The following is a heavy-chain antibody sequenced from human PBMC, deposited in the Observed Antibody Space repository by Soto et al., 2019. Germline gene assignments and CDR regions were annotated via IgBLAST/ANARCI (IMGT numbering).Heavy chain of an antibody. CDR1: GFTFSNVW. V-gene: IGHV3-15*01. D-gene: IGHD2-21*02. CDR3: TTDLQLTALFAH. CDR2: IKRKIDGGTT. Sequence: EVQVVESGGGLVKPGGSLRLSCAASGFTFSNVWMSWVRQAPGKGLEWVGRIKRKIDGGTTDYAGPVLGRFSISREDSKNTMYLQMDSLRTEDTAVYYCTTDLQLTALFAHWGPGTPVTVSS. J-gene: IGHJ4*02.